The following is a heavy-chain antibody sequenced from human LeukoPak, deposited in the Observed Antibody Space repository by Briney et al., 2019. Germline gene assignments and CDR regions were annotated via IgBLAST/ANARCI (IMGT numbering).Heavy chain of an antibody. V-gene: IGHV3-30-3*01. D-gene: IGHD3-3*01. J-gene: IGHJ4*02. Sequence: PGGSLRLSCAASGFTFRSYAMHWVRQAPGKGLEWVAVISYDGSNKYYADSVKGRFTISRDNSKNTLYLQMNSLRAEDTAVYYCARSPRNYDFWSGYFDYWGQGTLVTVSS. CDR3: ARSPRNYDFWSGYFDY. CDR1: GFTFRSYA. CDR2: ISYDGSNK.